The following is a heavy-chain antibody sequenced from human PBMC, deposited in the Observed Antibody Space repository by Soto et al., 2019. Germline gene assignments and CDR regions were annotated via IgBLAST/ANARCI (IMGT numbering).Heavy chain of an antibody. J-gene: IGHJ3*01. CDR3: ARSLPGTYGAFDL. D-gene: IGHD1-7*01. CDR2: ISGDGSSA. CDR1: EFTFRCYW. V-gene: IGHV3-74*01. Sequence: LRRSCAASEFTFRCYWMHWVRQSPGKGLVWVSRISGDGSSATYADSVRGRFTISRDNAKNTVYLQMDSLRAEDTAVYYCARSLPGTYGAFDLWGQGTMVTVSS.